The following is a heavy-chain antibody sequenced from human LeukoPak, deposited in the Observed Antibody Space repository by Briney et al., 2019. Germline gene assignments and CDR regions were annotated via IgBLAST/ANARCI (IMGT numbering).Heavy chain of an antibody. V-gene: IGHV3-30*03. J-gene: IGHJ1*01. CDR3: AGSRLSAEYFQF. Sequence: GGSLRLSCAASGFTFRSYGMHWVRQAPGKGLEWVAVISYDGTIKSYTDSVKGRFTISRDNFMDTLYLQMHSLRVEDTAVYYCAGSRLSAEYFQFWGQGTLVAVSS. CDR2: ISYDGTIK. CDR1: GFTFRSYG.